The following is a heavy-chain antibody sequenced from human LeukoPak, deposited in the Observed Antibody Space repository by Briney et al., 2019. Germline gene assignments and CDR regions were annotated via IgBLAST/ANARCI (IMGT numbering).Heavy chain of an antibody. D-gene: IGHD1-20*01. V-gene: IGHV3-66*01. Sequence: GGSLRLSCAASGFTVGSNYMSWVRQAPGRGLEWVSVMYSGGSTYYADSVKGRFTISRDNSKNTLYLQMNSLRAEDTAVYYCARGGYNWNDLYLWGQGTLVTVSS. CDR3: ARGGYNWNDLYL. CDR1: GFTVGSNY. CDR2: MYSGGST. J-gene: IGHJ5*02.